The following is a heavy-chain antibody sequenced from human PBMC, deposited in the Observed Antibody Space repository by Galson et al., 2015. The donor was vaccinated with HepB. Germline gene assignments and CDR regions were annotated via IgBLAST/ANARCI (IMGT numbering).Heavy chain of an antibody. CDR1: GFNFSDSP. D-gene: IGHD3-16*01. Sequence: SLRLSCAASGFNFSDSPLHWVRQAPGKGLEWVAMISDDGMNKYYADSVRGRFTITRSNSKETLFLQMNTMRTEDTAVYYCAKGGTDKSLDYWGQGTLVAVSS. J-gene: IGHJ4*02. V-gene: IGHV3-30*04. CDR3: AKGGTDKSLDY. CDR2: ISDDGMNK.